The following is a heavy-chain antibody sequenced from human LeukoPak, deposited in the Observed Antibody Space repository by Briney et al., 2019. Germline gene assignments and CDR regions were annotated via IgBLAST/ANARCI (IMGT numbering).Heavy chain of an antibody. CDR3: ARSFGFWFDP. CDR2: IYYSGST. CDR1: GGSISSSSYY. Sequence: PSETLSLTCTVSGGSISSSSYYWGWIRQPPGKGLEWIGSIYYSGSTYYNPSLKSRVTMSVDTSKNQFSLKLSSVTAADTAVYYCARSFGFWFDPWGQGTLVTVSS. J-gene: IGHJ5*02. V-gene: IGHV4-39*07. D-gene: IGHD3-10*01.